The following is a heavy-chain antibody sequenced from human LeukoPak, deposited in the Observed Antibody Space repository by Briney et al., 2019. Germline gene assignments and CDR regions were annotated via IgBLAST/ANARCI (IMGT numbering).Heavy chain of an antibody. Sequence: GASVKVSCKPSGYTFTSYDINWVRQATGQGLEWMGWMNPNRGNTGYAQKFQGRVTITRNTSISTAYMELSSLRSEDTAVYYCARGSCSSTSCYTNYYYYYMDVWGKGTTVTVSS. CDR1: GYTFTSYD. J-gene: IGHJ6*03. D-gene: IGHD2-2*02. CDR2: MNPNRGNT. CDR3: ARGSCSSTSCYTNYYYYYMDV. V-gene: IGHV1-8*03.